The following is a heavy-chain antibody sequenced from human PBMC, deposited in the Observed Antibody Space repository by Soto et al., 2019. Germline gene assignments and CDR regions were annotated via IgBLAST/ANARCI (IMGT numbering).Heavy chain of an antibody. D-gene: IGHD2-15*01. CDR3: AREVSVVVAVTPPDY. J-gene: IGHJ4*02. Sequence: QVQLVQSGAEVKKPGASVKVSCKASGYTFTSYVLHWVRQAPGQRLEWMGWINAGNGNTKYSQKFQGRVTITRDTSANTAYMELSSLRSEDTAVYYCAREVSVVVAVTPPDYWGQGTLVTVSS. CDR2: INAGNGNT. CDR1: GYTFTSYV. V-gene: IGHV1-3*01.